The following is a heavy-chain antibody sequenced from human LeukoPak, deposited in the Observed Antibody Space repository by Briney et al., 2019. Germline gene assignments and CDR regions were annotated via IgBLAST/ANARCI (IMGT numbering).Heavy chain of an antibody. D-gene: IGHD2-2*01. J-gene: IGHJ6*02. V-gene: IGHV3-21*01. CDR1: GFTFSSHN. CDR3: ARDLTYCSTTSCSG. Sequence: GGSLRLSCAASGFTFSSHNMNWVRQAPMKGLEWVSSISGSSTYIYYADSVKGRFTISRDNAKNSVSLQMNSLRAEDTAVYYCARDLTYCSTTSCSGWGQGTTVTVSS. CDR2: ISGSSTYI.